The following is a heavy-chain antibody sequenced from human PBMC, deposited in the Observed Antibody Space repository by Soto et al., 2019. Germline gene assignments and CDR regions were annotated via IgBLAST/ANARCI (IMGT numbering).Heavy chain of an antibody. J-gene: IGHJ6*02. CDR1: GDSVSSNSAA. Sequence: SQTLSLTCAISGDSVSSNSAAWNWIRRSPSRGLEWLGRTYYRSKWYNDYAVSVKSRITINPDTSKNQFSLQLNSVTPEDTAVYYCARHGGPAVGATSYYYYYGMDVWGQGTTVTVSS. V-gene: IGHV6-1*01. D-gene: IGHD1-26*01. CDR2: TYYRSKWYN. CDR3: ARHGGPAVGATSYYYYYGMDV.